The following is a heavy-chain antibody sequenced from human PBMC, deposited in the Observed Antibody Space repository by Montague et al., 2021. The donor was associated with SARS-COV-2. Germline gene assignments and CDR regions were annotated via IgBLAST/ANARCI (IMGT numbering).Heavy chain of an antibody. CDR3: ARGSGHYYSPLHYWGQGNLACHRSKNPFFLCMTCVSTSYTAVCDRAEGREDDEVPCDN. CDR1: GGSISSYY. D-gene: IGHD6-13*01. V-gene: IGHV4-4*07. Sequence: SETLSLTCSVSGGSISSYYWSWIRQPAGKALEWIGRIYYNEDTTYDPSLRSRVTMSVDTSKNQFSLKMTSVSAADTAVYYCARGSGHYYSPLHYWGQGNLACHRSKNPFFLCMTCVSTSYTAVCDRAEGREDDEVPCDNWGQGNLVTVSA. CDR2: IYYNEDT. J-gene: IGHJ1*01.